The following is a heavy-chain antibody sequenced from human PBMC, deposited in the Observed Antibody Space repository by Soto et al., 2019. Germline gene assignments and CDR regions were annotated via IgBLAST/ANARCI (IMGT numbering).Heavy chain of an antibody. CDR2: ISGSGGST. CDR1: GFTFSSYA. CDR3: AKDRGRYYDSSGYWDY. V-gene: IGHV3-23*01. D-gene: IGHD3-22*01. J-gene: IGHJ4*02. Sequence: GGSLRLSCAASGFTFSSYAMSWVRQAPGKGLEWVSAISGSGGSTYYADSVKGRFTISRDNSKNTLYLQMNSLRAEDTAVYYCAKDRGRYYDSSGYWDYWGQGTLVTVSS.